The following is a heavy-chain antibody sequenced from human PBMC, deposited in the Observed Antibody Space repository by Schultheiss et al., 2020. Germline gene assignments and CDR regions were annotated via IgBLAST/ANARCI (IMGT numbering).Heavy chain of an antibody. J-gene: IGHJ5*02. V-gene: IGHV4-61*08. Sequence: AETLSLTCTVSGGSISSGGYYWSWIRQHPGKGLEWIGYIYYSGSTNYNPSLKSRVTISVDTSKNQFSLKLSSVTAADTAVYYCARDPLSNWFDPWGPGTLVTVSS. CDR3: ARDPLSNWFDP. CDR1: GGSISSGGYY. CDR2: IYYSGST.